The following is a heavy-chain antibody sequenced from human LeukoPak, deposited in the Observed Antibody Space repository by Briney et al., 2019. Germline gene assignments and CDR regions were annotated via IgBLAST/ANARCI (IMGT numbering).Heavy chain of an antibody. Sequence: SETLSLTCTVSGGSISSSSYYWGWIRQPPGKGLEWIGSIYYSGSTYYNPSLKSRVTIPVDTSKNQFSLNLSSVTVADTAVYYCARLLWFGEYYFDYWGQGTLVTVSS. V-gene: IGHV4-39*07. J-gene: IGHJ4*02. CDR1: GGSISSSSYY. CDR2: IYYSGST. D-gene: IGHD3-10*01. CDR3: ARLLWFGEYYFDY.